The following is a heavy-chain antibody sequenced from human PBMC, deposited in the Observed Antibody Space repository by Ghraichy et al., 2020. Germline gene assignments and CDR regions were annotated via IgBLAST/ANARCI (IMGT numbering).Heavy chain of an antibody. CDR3: ARDDKWGFDY. J-gene: IGHJ4*02. CDR1: GFTFSDYS. D-gene: IGHD7-27*01. V-gene: IGHV3-48*02. CDR2: ISIGSNTI. Sequence: GESLNISCTASGFTFSDYSMNWVRQAPGKGLEWVSYISIGSNTIYYADSVKGRFTISRDNDKNSLFLQMNSLRDEDTAVYYCARDDKWGFDYWGQGALVTVSS.